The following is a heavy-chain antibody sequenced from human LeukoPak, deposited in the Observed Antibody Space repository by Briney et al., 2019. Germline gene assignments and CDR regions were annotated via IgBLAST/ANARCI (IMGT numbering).Heavy chain of an antibody. J-gene: IGHJ5*02. CDR1: GFALSNYE. D-gene: IGHD2-2*01. CDR2: ISPSGGTI. CDR3: VRVRYCSSTNCHGGWFDP. Sequence: GGSLRLSCAASGFALSNYEMNWVRQAPGKGLEWVSYISPSGGTITYADSVKGRFTISRDNAKNSLYLQMNSLGAEDTAVYYCVRVRYCSSTNCHGGWFDPWGQGTLVTVSS. V-gene: IGHV3-48*03.